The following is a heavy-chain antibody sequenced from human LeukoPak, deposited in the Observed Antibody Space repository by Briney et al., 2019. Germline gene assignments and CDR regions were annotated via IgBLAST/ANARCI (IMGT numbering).Heavy chain of an antibody. V-gene: IGHV4-61*02. CDR2: IYTSGST. D-gene: IGHD2-15*01. CDR1: GGSISSGSYY. J-gene: IGHJ5*02. CDR3: ARVHPVSHMDPVVVGFGWFDP. Sequence: SQTLSLTCTVSGGSISSGSYYWSWIRQPAGKGLEWIGRIYTSGSTNYNPSLKSRVTISVDTSKNQFSLKLSSVTAADTAVYYCARVHPVSHMDPVVVGFGWFDPWGQGTLVTVSS.